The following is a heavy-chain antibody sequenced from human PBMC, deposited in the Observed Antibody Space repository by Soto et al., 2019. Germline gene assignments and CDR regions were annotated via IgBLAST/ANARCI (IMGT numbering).Heavy chain of an antibody. CDR3: AREWGNVAARPGWFDP. J-gene: IGHJ5*02. CDR1: GGSISSDYYY. Sequence: PSETLSLTCTVSGGSISSDYYYWSWIRQPPGKGLEWIGYIYFSGSTYYNPSLKSRLTISVDTSNNQFSLRLSSVTASDTAVYYCAREWGNVAARPGWFDPWGQGTLVTVS. CDR2: IYFSGST. D-gene: IGHD6-6*01. V-gene: IGHV4-30-4*01.